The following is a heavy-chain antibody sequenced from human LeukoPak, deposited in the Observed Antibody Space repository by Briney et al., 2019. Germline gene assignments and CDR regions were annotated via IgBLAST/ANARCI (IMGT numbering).Heavy chain of an antibody. V-gene: IGHV4-31*03. CDR1: GGSISSGGYY. CDR2: IYYSGST. J-gene: IGHJ4*02. Sequence: PSETLSLTCTVSGGSISSGGYYWSWIRQHPGKGLEWIGYIYYSGSTYYNPSLKSRVTISVDTSKNQFSLKLSSVTAADTAVYYCARGRVAVAGTPNLSHFDYWGQGTLVTVSS. CDR3: ARGRVAVAGTPNLSHFDY. D-gene: IGHD6-19*01.